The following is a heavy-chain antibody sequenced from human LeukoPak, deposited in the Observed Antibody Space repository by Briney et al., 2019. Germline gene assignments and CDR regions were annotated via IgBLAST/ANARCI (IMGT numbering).Heavy chain of an antibody. D-gene: IGHD6-19*01. CDR2: ISSSSSYI. V-gene: IGHV3-21*01. CDR3: AREVAVAGRDRYFDY. CDR1: EFTFSSYS. J-gene: IGHJ4*02. Sequence: KPGGSLRLSCAASEFTFSSYSMNWVRQAPGKGLEWVSSISSSSSYIYYADSVKGRFTISRDNAKNSLYLQMNSLRAEDTAVYYCAREVAVAGRDRYFDYWGQGTLVTVSS.